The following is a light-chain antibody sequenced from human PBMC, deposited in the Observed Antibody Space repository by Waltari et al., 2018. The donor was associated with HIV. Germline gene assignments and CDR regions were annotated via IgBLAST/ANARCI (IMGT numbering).Light chain of an antibody. V-gene: IGLV2-23*02. CDR1: SSDVGNYNL. J-gene: IGLJ3*02. CDR3: FSYVGSSLWV. CDR2: EVT. Sequence: QSVLTQPASVSGSPGQSITISCTGTSSDVGNYNLVSWYQQHPGKAPKLIIYEVTERPSGVSNRFSGFKSANTASLTISGVQAEDEADYYCFSYVGSSLWVFGEGTKLTVL.